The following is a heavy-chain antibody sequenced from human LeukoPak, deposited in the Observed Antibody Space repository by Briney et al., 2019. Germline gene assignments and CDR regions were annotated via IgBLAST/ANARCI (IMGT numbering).Heavy chain of an antibody. CDR1: GYTFTSYG. Sequence: WASVKVSCKASGYTFTSYGISWVRQAPGQGLEWMGWISTYNGNTNYAQKFQGRVTMTTDTSTSTAYTELRRLRSDDTAVYYCTRFRFGELFSYWGQGTLVTVSS. D-gene: IGHD3-10*01. J-gene: IGHJ4*02. CDR3: TRFRFGELFSY. CDR2: ISTYNGNT. V-gene: IGHV1-18*01.